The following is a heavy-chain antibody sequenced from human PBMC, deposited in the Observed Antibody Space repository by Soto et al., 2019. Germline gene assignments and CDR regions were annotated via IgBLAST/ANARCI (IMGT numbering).Heavy chain of an antibody. CDR3: ARDPRYCSSTSCYGGGS. CDR1: GGSISSGDYY. J-gene: IGHJ4*02. CDR2: IYYSGST. Sequence: SETLSLTCTVSGGSISSGDYYWSWIRQPPGKGLEWIGYIYYSGSTYYNPSLKSRVTISVDTSKNQFSLKLSSVTAADTAVYYCARDPRYCSSTSCYGGGSWGQGTLVTVSS. D-gene: IGHD2-2*01. V-gene: IGHV4-30-4*01.